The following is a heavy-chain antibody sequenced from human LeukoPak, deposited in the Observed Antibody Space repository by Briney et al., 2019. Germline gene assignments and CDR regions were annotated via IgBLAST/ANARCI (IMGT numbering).Heavy chain of an antibody. V-gene: IGHV3-11*01. CDR3: ARDPLYGDYAGWFDP. Sequence: PGGSLRLSCAASGFTFSNYAMSWVRQAPGKGLEWVSYISSSGSTIYYADSVKGRFTISRDNAKNSLYLQMNSLRAEDTAVYYCARDPLYGDYAGWFDPWGQGTLVTVSS. CDR1: GFTFSNYA. CDR2: ISSSGSTI. J-gene: IGHJ5*02. D-gene: IGHD4-17*01.